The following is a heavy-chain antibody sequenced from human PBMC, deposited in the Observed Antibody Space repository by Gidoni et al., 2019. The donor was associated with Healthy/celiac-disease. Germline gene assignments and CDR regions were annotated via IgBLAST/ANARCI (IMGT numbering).Heavy chain of an antibody. V-gene: IGHV3-48*03. Sequence: EVQLVESGGGLVQPGGSLRLSCAASGFPFSSYEMNWVRQAPGKGLEWVSYISSSGSTIYYADSVKGRFTISRDNAKNSLYLQMNSLRAEDTAVYYCARVYYYYGMDVWGQGTTVTVSS. J-gene: IGHJ6*02. CDR1: GFPFSSYE. CDR3: ARVYYYYGMDV. CDR2: ISSSGSTI.